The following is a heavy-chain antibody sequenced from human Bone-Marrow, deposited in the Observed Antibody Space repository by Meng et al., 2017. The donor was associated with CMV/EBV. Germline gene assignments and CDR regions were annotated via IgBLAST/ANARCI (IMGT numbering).Heavy chain of an antibody. CDR2: IYYSGNT. Sequence: SETLSLTCIVSGGSISRHYWTWIRQPPGKGLEYIGYIYYSGNTNYNPSLKSRVTISVDTSKNQFSLKLSAVTAADTAVYYCASLVMASWGYFDYWGQGTLVTVSS. D-gene: IGHD2-21*01. V-gene: IGHV4-59*11. J-gene: IGHJ4*02. CDR1: GGSISRHY. CDR3: ASLVMASWGYFDY.